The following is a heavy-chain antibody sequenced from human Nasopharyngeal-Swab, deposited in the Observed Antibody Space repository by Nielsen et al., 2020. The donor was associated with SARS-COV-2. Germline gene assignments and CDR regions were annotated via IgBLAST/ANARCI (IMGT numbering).Heavy chain of an antibody. V-gene: IGHV1-46*01. J-gene: IGHJ6*02. CDR2: INPTVGST. Sequence: ASVKVSCKASGYTFINHDINWVRQAPGQGLEWMGIINPTVGSTTYAQKFQGRVTMTRDTSTSTVYMELSSLRSEDTAVYYCARNIVVVPAAILYYYYAMDVWGQGTTVTVSS. CDR1: GYTFINHD. CDR3: ARNIVVVPAAILYYYYAMDV. D-gene: IGHD2-2*01.